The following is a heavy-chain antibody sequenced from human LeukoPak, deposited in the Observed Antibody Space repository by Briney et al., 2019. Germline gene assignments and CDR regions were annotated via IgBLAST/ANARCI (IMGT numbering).Heavy chain of an antibody. CDR1: GYTFTSYG. D-gene: IGHD5-18*01. Sequence: AAVKVSCKASGYTFTSYGISWVRQAPGQGLEWMGWISAYNGNTNYAQKLQGRVTMTTDTSTSTAYMELRSLRSEDTAVYYCARDLVDTAMVGFDYWGQGTLVTVSS. CDR2: ISAYNGNT. CDR3: ARDLVDTAMVGFDY. V-gene: IGHV1-18*01. J-gene: IGHJ4*02.